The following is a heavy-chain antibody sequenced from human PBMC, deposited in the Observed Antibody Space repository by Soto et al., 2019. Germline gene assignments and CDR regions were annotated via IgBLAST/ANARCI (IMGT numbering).Heavy chain of an antibody. CDR2: VYYRGRS. D-gene: IGHD4-17*01. J-gene: IGHJ4*02. CDR3: VSQRTTVPTQAHFDY. CDR1: GGSVTNSSYY. V-gene: IGHV4-39*01. Sequence: SEALSLTCTVSGGSVTNSSYYWGWIRQSPGKGLEWIGSVYYRGRSYSKSSVKSRVTISVDTSKNRFSLSLNSVTASDTAVYFCVSQRTTVPTQAHFDYWGPGALVTVSS.